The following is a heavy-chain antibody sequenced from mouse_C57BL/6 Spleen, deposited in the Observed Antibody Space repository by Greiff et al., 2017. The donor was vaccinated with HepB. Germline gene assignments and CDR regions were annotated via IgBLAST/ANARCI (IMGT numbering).Heavy chain of an antibody. CDR3: AREGAVVAGGY. Sequence: VKLQQPGAELVKPGASVKMSCKASGYTFTSYWITWVKQRPGQGLEWIGDIYPGSGSTNYNEKFKSKATLTVDTSSSTAYMQLSSLTSEDSAVYYCAREGAVVAGGYWGQGTTLTVSS. CDR1: GYTFTSYW. D-gene: IGHD1-1*01. V-gene: IGHV1-55*01. J-gene: IGHJ2*01. CDR2: IYPGSGST.